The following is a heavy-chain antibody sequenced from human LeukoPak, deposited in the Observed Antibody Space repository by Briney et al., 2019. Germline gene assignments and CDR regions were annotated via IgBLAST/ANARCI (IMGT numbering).Heavy chain of an antibody. J-gene: IGHJ6*02. CDR2: INRDGSER. V-gene: IGHV3-7*03. CDR1: GFTFSNAW. CDR3: ARRNAMDV. Sequence: GGSLRLSCAASGFTFSNAWMTWVRQAPGKGLEWVANINRDGSERYYVDSVKGRFTISRDDAKSSLYLQMNSLRAEDTAVYYCARRNAMDVWGQGTTVIVFS.